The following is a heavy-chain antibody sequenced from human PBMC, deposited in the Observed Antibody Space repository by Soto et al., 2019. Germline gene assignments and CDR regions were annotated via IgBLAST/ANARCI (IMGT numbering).Heavy chain of an antibody. Sequence: QVQLVESGGGVVQPGRSLRLSCAASGFTFSSYGMHWVRQAPGKGLEWVAVISYDGSNKYYADSVKGRFTISRDNSRHTLYLQMNSLRAEDTAVYYGANDDWDTIFGVGLLDYWGQGTLVTVSS. V-gene: IGHV3-30*18. D-gene: IGHD3-3*01. CDR2: ISYDGSNK. CDR3: ANDDWDTIFGVGLLDY. J-gene: IGHJ4*02. CDR1: GFTFSSYG.